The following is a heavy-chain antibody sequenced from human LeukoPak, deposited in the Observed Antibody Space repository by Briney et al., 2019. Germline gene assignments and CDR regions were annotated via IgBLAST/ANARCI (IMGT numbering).Heavy chain of an antibody. V-gene: IGHV3-30*03. CDR3: ARTLGYSYGPWDAFDI. CDR1: FLTFSAYG. D-gene: IGHD5-18*01. CDR2: ISYDGSNK. Sequence: PGGSLRLSCEASFLTFSAYGMHWVRQAPGKGLEWVAVISYDGSNKYYADSVKGRFTISRDNSKNALYLQMNSLRAEDTAVYYCARTLGYSYGPWDAFDIWGQGTMVTVSS. J-gene: IGHJ3*02.